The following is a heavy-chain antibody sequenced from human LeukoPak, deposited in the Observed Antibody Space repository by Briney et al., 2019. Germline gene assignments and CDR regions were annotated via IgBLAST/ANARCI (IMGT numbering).Heavy chain of an antibody. CDR1: GFTFGTYA. J-gene: IGHJ6*02. CDR2: ISGNGGSGGST. V-gene: IGHV3-23*01. CDR3: ARDSDGMSV. Sequence: PGGSLRLSCAASGFTFGTYAMSWVRQAPGKGLEWVSTISGNGGSGGSTYYTDSVKGRFTISRDNSKGTLYLQMNSLRTEDTAVYYCARDSDGMSVWGLGTTVTVSS.